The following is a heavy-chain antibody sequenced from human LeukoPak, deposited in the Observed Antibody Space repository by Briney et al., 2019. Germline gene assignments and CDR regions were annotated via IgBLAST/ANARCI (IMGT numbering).Heavy chain of an antibody. D-gene: IGHD3-22*01. J-gene: IGHJ2*01. Sequence: PSQTLSLTCAVSGGSISSGGYSWSWIRQPPGKGLEWIGYIYHSGSTYYNPSLKSRVTISVDRSKNQFSLKLSSVTAADTAVYYCARSFHKEYYYDSSGYPEGREIWYFDLWGRGTLVTVSS. V-gene: IGHV4-30-2*01. CDR1: GGSISSGGYS. CDR3: ARSFHKEYYYDSSGYPEGREIWYFDL. CDR2: IYHSGST.